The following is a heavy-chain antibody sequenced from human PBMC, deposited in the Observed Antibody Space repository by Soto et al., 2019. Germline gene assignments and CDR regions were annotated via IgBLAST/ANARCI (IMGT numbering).Heavy chain of an antibody. CDR2: ISYDGISK. CDR3: ARGTPTPGLDY. V-gene: IGHV3-30-3*01. CDR1: GFTFSSYA. Sequence: PVGSLRLSCAASGFTFSSYAMHWVRQAPGKGLEWVAVISYDGISKHYADSVKGRFSISRDNAKNSLYLQMNSLRAEDTAVYYCARGTPTPGLDYWGQGTLVTVSS. D-gene: IGHD2-15*01. J-gene: IGHJ4*02.